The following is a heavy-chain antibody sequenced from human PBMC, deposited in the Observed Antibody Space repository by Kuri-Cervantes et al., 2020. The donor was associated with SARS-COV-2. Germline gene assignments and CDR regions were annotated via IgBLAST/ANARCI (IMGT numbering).Heavy chain of an antibody. Sequence: ESLKISCAVYGGSFSGYYWSWIRQPPGKGLEWIGEINHSGSTNYSPSLKSRVTISVDTSKNQFSLKLSSVTAADTAVYYCARVKSVVTPDIGYWGQGTLVTVSS. D-gene: IGHD4-23*01. V-gene: IGHV4-34*01. J-gene: IGHJ4*02. CDR3: ARVKSVVTPDIGY. CDR1: GGSFSGYY. CDR2: INHSGST.